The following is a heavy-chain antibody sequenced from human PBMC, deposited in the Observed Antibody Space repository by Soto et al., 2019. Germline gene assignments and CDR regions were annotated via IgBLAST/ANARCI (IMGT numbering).Heavy chain of an antibody. CDR3: ARGPGYYYYYGMDV. CDR2: INHSGST. CDR1: GGSVSSGSYY. V-gene: IGHV4-61*01. J-gene: IGHJ6*02. Sequence: SETLSLTCTVSGGSVSSGSYYWSWIRQPPGKGLEWIGEINHSGSTNYNPSLKSRVTISVDTSKNQFSLKLSSVTAADTAVYYCARGPGYYYYYGMDVWGQGTTVTVSS.